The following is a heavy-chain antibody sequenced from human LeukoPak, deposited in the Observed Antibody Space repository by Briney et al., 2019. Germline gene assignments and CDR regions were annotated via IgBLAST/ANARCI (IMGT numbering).Heavy chain of an antibody. V-gene: IGHV1-18*01. D-gene: IGHD3-9*01. J-gene: IGHJ4*02. CDR3: ARDQDILTGYYTKTFDY. CDR2: ISAYNGNT. Sequence: ASVKVSCKASGYTFTSYGISWVRQAPGQGIEWMGWISAYNGNTNYAQKLQGRVTMTTDTSTSTAYMELRSLRSDDTAVYYCARDQDILTGYYTKTFDYWGQGTLVTVSS. CDR1: GYTFTSYG.